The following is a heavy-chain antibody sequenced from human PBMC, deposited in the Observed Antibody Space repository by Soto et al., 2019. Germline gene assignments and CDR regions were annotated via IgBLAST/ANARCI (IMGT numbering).Heavy chain of an antibody. CDR1: GNSISDRNYY. CDR2: IIHTGST. V-gene: IGHV4-39*01. J-gene: IGHJ4*02. CDR3: ARVNGSGSHLDYFDY. D-gene: IGHD3-10*01. Sequence: SETLSLTCTVSGNSISDRNYYWGWIRQPPGKGLEWIGEIIHTGSTTYSPSLRGRVTISVDTSKNQFSLKLSSVTAADTAVYYCARVNGSGSHLDYFDYWGQGTLVTVSS.